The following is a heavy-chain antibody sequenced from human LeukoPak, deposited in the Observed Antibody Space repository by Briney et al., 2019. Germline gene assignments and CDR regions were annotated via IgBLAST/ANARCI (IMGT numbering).Heavy chain of an antibody. D-gene: IGHD3-10*01. CDR1: GYSISSGYY. CDR3: ARAQTYYYAFDI. V-gene: IGHV4-38-2*02. J-gene: IGHJ3*02. CDR2: IYHSGST. Sequence: PSETLSLTCTVSGYSISSGYYWGWIRQPPGKGLEWIGSIYHSGSTYYNPSLKSRVTISVDTSKNQFSLKLSSVTAADTAVYYCARAQTYYYAFDIWGQGTMVTVSS.